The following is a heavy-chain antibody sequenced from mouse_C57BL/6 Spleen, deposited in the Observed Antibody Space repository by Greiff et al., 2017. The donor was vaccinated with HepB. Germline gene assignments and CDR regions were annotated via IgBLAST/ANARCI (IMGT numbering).Heavy chain of an antibody. D-gene: IGHD2-2*01. CDR2: ISGGGGNT. CDR3: ARRGGYDGGYYFDY. V-gene: IGHV5-9*01. J-gene: IGHJ2*01. Sequence: DVKLVESGGGLVKPGGSLKLSCAASGFTFSSYTMSWVRQTPEKRLEWVATISGGGGNTYYPDSVKGRFTIARDNAKNTLYLQMSSLRSEDTALYYCARRGGYDGGYYFDYWGQGTTLTVSS. CDR1: GFTFSSYT.